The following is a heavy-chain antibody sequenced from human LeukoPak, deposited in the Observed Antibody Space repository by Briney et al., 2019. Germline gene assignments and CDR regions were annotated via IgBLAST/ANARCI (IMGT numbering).Heavy chain of an antibody. J-gene: IGHJ4*02. Sequence: GGSLRLSCAASGFTFSSYAMSWVRQAPGKGLEWVSAISGSGGSTYYADSVKGRFTISRDNSKNTLYLQMNSLRAEDTAVYYCAKTSSSYYDLTYFDYWGQGTLVTVSS. CDR1: GFTFSSYA. V-gene: IGHV3-23*01. CDR2: ISGSGGST. CDR3: AKTSSSYYDLTYFDY. D-gene: IGHD3-22*01.